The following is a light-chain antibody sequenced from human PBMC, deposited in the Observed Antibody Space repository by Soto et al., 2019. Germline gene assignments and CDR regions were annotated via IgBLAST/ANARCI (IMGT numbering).Light chain of an antibody. V-gene: IGKV4-1*01. CDR1: QSVFFISNNKNY. CDR2: WAS. CDR3: QQYYSTPIT. Sequence: DNGIALSPDSLAVSMGERATINCKSSQSVFFISNNKNYLAWYQQKPGQPPKLLIYWASTRESGVPDRFSGSGSGTDFTLTISSLQAEDVAVYYCQQYYSTPITFGHGTRLEIK. J-gene: IGKJ5*01.